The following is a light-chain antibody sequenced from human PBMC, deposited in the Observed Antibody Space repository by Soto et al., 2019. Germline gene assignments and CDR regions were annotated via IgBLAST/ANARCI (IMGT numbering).Light chain of an antibody. J-gene: IGLJ1*01. CDR1: SSDIGAYNH. Sequence: QSALTQPASVSGSPGQSITISCTGTSSDIGAYNHVSWYQQHPDRAPKLIIYEVSNRPSEISNRFSASKSGNTASLTISGLQAEDETDYYCFSYTSSSTYVFGTGTKLTGL. CDR3: FSYTSSSTYV. CDR2: EVS. V-gene: IGLV2-14*01.